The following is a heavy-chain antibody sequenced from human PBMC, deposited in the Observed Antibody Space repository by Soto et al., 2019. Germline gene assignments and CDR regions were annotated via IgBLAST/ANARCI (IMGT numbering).Heavy chain of an antibody. CDR1: GFTFSHYA. V-gene: IGHV3-30*18. Sequence: QVQLVESGGGVVQPGRSLRLSCAASGFTFSHYAMHWVRQAPGKGLEWVALMSYDGSNEYYADSVKGRFTISRDNSKNTLYLQMNSLRAADTAVYYCAKDGSHNFDYWGQGTLVTVSS. CDR3: AKDGSHNFDY. CDR2: MSYDGSNE. D-gene: IGHD1-26*01. J-gene: IGHJ4*02.